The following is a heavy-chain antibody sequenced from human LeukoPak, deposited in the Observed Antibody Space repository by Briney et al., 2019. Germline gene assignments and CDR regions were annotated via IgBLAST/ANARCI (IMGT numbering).Heavy chain of an antibody. J-gene: IGHJ4*02. Sequence: GESLKISCKGSGYSFTSYCIGWVRQMPGKGLEWMGIIYPGDSDTRYSPSFQGQVTISADKSISTAYLQWSSLKASDTAMYYCARFGAITGTTRAPDYWGQGTLVTVSS. CDR3: ARFGAITGTTRAPDY. V-gene: IGHV5-51*01. CDR1: GYSFTSYC. CDR2: IYPGDSDT. D-gene: IGHD1-7*01.